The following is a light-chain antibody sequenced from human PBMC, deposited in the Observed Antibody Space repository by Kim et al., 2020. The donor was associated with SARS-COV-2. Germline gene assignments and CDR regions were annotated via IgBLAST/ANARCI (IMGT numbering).Light chain of an antibody. CDR2: RNN. CDR1: SNIVGNQG. J-gene: IGLJ3*02. Sequence: QAGLTQPPSVSKGLRQTATLTCTGNSNIVGNQGAAWLQQHQGHPPKLLSYRNNNRPSGISERFSASRSGNTASLTITGLQPEDEAYYYCSALDSSLSAHRVFGGGTKLTVL. V-gene: IGLV10-54*02. CDR3: SALDSSLSAHRV.